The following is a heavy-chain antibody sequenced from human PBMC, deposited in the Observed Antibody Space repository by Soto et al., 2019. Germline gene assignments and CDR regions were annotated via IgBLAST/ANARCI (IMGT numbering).Heavy chain of an antibody. Sequence: ALVKVSCKASGFTFTSSAVQWVRQARGQRLEWIGWIVVGSGNTNYAQKFQERVTITRDMSTSTAYMELSSLRSEDTAVYYCAAEGYCSSTSCYTGYFQHWGQGTLVTVSS. CDR3: AAEGYCSSTSCYTGYFQH. V-gene: IGHV1-58*01. CDR1: GFTFTSSA. D-gene: IGHD2-2*02. J-gene: IGHJ1*01. CDR2: IVVGSGNT.